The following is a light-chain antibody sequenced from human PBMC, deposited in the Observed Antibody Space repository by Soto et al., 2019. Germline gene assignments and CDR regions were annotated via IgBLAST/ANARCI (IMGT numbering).Light chain of an antibody. CDR1: SSDVGGCNC. CDR2: EAN. V-gene: IGLV2-14*01. CDR3: SSFTPTRTYV. Sequence: QSALTQPASVSGSPGQSITISCTGTSSDVGGCNCVSWYQQHPGKAPKLMIYEANNRPSGVSNRFSGSKSGTTASLTISGLQAEDEADYYCSSFTPTRTYVFGTGTKVTVL. J-gene: IGLJ1*01.